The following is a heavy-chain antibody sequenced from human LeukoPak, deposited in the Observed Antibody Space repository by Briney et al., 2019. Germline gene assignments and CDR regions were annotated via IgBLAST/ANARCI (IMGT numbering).Heavy chain of an antibody. CDR2: IHHSGST. J-gene: IGHJ5*02. CDR1: GGSFTNYN. CDR3: ARGVILVAGRKRSYSFDP. D-gene: IGHD6-19*01. V-gene: IGHV4-34*01. Sequence: PSETLSLTCVLSGGSFTNYNWTWIRQSPGKGLEWIGEIHHSGSTNDNPSLKGRVTISVDTSNNLFSLNLTSVTAADTGVYYCARGVILVAGRKRSYSFDPWGQGTLVTVSP.